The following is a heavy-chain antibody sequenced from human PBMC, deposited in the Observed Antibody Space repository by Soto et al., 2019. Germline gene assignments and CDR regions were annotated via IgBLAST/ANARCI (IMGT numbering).Heavy chain of an antibody. V-gene: IGHV2-5*02. CDR3: AFFRLRYFAWLSRHDAFDM. Sequence: SGPTLVNPTQTLTLTCTCSGFSLSTSGLGVGWIRQPPGTALEWLALIYWDDDKRYSPSLKSRLTITKDTSKNQVVLTMTNMDPVDTATFYCAFFRLRYFAWLSRHDAFDMGGQGTRITVSS. CDR1: GFSLSTSGLG. CDR2: IYWDDDK. D-gene: IGHD3-9*01. J-gene: IGHJ3*02.